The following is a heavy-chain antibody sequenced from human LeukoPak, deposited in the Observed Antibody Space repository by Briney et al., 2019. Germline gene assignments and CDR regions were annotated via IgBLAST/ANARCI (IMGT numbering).Heavy chain of an antibody. CDR2: IYSGGST. J-gene: IGHJ3*02. D-gene: IGHD5-18*01. CDR1: GFTISSNY. CDR3: ARARSSYGYGDAFDI. V-gene: IGHV3-66*01. Sequence: GGSLRLSCVVSGFTISSNYMSWVRQAPGKGLEWVSVIYSGGSTYYADSVEGRFTISRDNSKNTLYLQMNSLRAEDTAVYYCARARSSYGYGDAFDIWGQGTMVTVSS.